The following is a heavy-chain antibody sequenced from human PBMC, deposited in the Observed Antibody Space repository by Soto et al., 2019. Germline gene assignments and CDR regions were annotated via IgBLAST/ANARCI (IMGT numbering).Heavy chain of an antibody. V-gene: IGHV4-59*01. J-gene: IGHJ6*02. CDR2: IYYSGST. Sequence: SETLSLTCTVSGGSISSYYWSWIRQPPGKGLEWIGYIYYSGSTNYNPSLKSRVTISVDTSKNQFSLKLSSVTAADTAVYYCARHGDYYYYGMDVWGQGTTVTVSS. CDR3: ARHGDYYYYGMDV. D-gene: IGHD4-17*01. CDR1: GGSISSYY.